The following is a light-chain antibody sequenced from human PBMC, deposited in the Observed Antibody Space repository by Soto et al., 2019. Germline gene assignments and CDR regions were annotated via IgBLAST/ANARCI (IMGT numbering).Light chain of an antibody. CDR2: DIS. Sequence: DIVLTQFPATLSLSPGERATLYCRASLRVSSYLAWYQRKPGQAPRLLIYDISNRATGIPARFIGSGSGTDFTLTISSLEPEDSAVYYCEQRSAWPRNTFGQGTKLEIK. CDR3: EQRSAWPRNT. CDR1: LRVSSY. J-gene: IGKJ2*01. V-gene: IGKV3-11*01.